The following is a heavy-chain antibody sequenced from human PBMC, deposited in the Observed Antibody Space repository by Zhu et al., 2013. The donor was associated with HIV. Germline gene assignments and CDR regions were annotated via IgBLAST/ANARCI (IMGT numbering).Heavy chain of an antibody. V-gene: IGHV4-59*01. J-gene: IGHJ4*02. D-gene: IGHD5-18*01. CDR3: ATMPAVDTAMVRNSPFDY. CDR1: GGSISSYY. Sequence: QVQLQESGPGLVKPSETLSLTCTVSGGSISSYYWSWIRQPPGKGLEWIGYIYYSGSTNYNPSLKSRVTISVDTSKNQFSLKLSSVTAADTAVYYCATMPAVDTAMVRNSPFDYWGQGTLVTVSS. CDR2: IYYSGST.